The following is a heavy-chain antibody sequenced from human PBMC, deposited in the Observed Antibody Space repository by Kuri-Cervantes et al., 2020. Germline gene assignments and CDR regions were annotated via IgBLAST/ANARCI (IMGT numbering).Heavy chain of an antibody. D-gene: IGHD3/OR15-3a*01. Sequence: SETLSLTCTVSGGSISGYYWSWIRQPPGKGLEWIGYIYYSGSTNYNPSLKSRVTISVDTSKNQFSLKLSSVTAADTAVYYCAREWTGFDYWGQGTLVTVSS. CDR2: IYYSGST. CDR3: AREWTGFDY. CDR1: GGSISGYY. J-gene: IGHJ4*02. V-gene: IGHV4-59*01.